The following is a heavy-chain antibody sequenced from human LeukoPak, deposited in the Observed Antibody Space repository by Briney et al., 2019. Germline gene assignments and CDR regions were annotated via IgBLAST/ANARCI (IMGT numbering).Heavy chain of an antibody. Sequence: ASVKVSCKASGYTFTSYGISWVRQAPGQGLEWMGWISAYNGNTNYAQKLQGRVTMTTDTSTSTAYMELRSLRSDDTAVYYCARAPTVVTGGYYYMDVWGKGTTVTVSS. V-gene: IGHV1-18*01. CDR3: ARAPTVVTGGYYYMDV. CDR2: ISAYNGNT. J-gene: IGHJ6*03. CDR1: GYTFTSYG. D-gene: IGHD4-23*01.